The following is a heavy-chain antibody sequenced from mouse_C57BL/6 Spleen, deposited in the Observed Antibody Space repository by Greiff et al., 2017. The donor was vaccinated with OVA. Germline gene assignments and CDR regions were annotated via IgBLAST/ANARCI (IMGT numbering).Heavy chain of an antibody. CDR3: ASMGDGFDY. V-gene: IGHV1-69*01. Sequence: QVQLQQSGAELVMPGASVKLSCKASGYTFTSYWMHWVKQRPGQGLEWIGELDPSDSYTNYNQKFKGKSTLTVDKSSSTAYMQLSSLTSEDSAVYYCASMGDGFDYWGQGTTLTVSS. CDR2: LDPSDSYT. J-gene: IGHJ2*01. CDR1: GYTFTSYW.